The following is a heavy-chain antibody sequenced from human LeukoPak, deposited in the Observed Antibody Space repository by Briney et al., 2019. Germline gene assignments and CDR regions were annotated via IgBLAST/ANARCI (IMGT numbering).Heavy chain of an antibody. CDR3: ARAFQSLGGLSLPAY. V-gene: IGHV7-4-1*02. J-gene: IGHJ4*02. Sequence: GASVKVSCKASGYTFTNYAMNWVRQAPGQGLEWMGWIHPSTGNPTYAQGFTGRFVFSLDTSVSTTYLQISSLKAEDTAVYYCARAFQSLGGLSLPAYWGQGTLVTVSS. CDR2: IHPSTGNP. CDR1: GYTFTNYA. D-gene: IGHD3-16*02.